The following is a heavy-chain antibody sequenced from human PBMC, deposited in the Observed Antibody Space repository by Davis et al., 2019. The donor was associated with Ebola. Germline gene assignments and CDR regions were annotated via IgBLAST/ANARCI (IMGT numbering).Heavy chain of an antibody. CDR3: AKDGDIARGLFDY. CDR1: GFTFSSYG. Sequence: GESLKISCAASGFTFSSYGMHWVRQAPGKGLEWVAVIWYDGSNKYYADSVKGRFTISRDNSKNTLYLQMNSLRAEDTAVYYCAKDGDIARGLFDYWGQGTLVTVSS. D-gene: IGHD5-12*01. CDR2: IWYDGSNK. J-gene: IGHJ4*02. V-gene: IGHV3-30*02.